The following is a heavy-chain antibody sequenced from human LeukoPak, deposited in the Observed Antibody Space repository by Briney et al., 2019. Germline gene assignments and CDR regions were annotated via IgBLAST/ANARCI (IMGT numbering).Heavy chain of an antibody. J-gene: IGHJ6*02. V-gene: IGHV4-59*01. D-gene: IGHD3-9*01. CDR3: ARTYYDIAGYYYGMDV. Sequence: PSETLTLTCTVSGGSNSSYYWSWIRQPPGKELEWIGYIYYSGSTNYNPSLKSRVTISVDTSKNQFSLKLSSVTAADTAVYYCARTYYDIAGYYYGMDVWGQGTTVTVSS. CDR2: IYYSGST. CDR1: GGSNSSYY.